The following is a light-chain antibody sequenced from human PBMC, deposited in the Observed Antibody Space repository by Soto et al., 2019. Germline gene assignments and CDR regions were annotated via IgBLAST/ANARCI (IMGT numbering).Light chain of an antibody. CDR3: LQDYSYPPT. CDR2: ATS. V-gene: IGKV1-6*01. J-gene: IGKJ1*01. CDR1: QDIRTE. Sequence: AIQMTQSPSSLSASVGDRVTITCRASQDIRTELGWYQQKPGNAPKLLIYATSILQSGVPSRFSDIGSGTDFNLAISSLQPEDFATDYCLQDYSYPPTFGQGTKVEIK.